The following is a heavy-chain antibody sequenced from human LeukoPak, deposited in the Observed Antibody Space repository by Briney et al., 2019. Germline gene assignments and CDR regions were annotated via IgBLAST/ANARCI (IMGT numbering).Heavy chain of an antibody. J-gene: IGHJ4*02. Sequence: SETLSLTCAVSGYSISAYSISAGSYWGWIRQPPGRGLEWIASIHHSGSTYYNPSFKSRVTISLDTSKNQLSLRLSSVTAADTAVYYCARDGPGPREERFNYWGQGTLVTVSS. CDR2: IHHSGST. CDR3: ARDGPGPREERFNY. V-gene: IGHV4-38-2*02. CDR1: GYSISAYSISAGSY.